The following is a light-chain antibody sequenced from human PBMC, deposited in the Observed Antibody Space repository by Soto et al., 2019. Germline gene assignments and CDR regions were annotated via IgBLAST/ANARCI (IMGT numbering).Light chain of an antibody. Sequence: QSVLTQPPSASETPGQRVTISCSGSGSNIGSNTVNWYQHFPGTAPKLLIYGSDQRPSGVPNRFSGSKSGTSASLAISGLQSEDEADYYCVAWDDGLKGPAFGGGTKVTVL. V-gene: IGLV1-44*01. CDR1: GSNIGSNT. J-gene: IGLJ2*01. CDR3: VAWDDGLKGPA. CDR2: GSD.